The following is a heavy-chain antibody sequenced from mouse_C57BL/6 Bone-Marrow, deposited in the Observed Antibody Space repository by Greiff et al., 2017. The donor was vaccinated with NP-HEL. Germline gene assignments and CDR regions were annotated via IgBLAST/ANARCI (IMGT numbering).Heavy chain of an antibody. CDR3: ARDGATVVGFDY. J-gene: IGHJ2*01. CDR1: GYTFTSYW. V-gene: IGHV1-59*01. CDR2: IDPSDSYT. Sequence: QVQLQQPGAELVRPGTSVKLSCKASGYTFTSYWMHWVKQRPGQGLEWIGVIDPSDSYTNYNQKFKGKATLTVDTSSSTAYMQLSSLTSEDSAVYYFARDGATVVGFDYWGQGTTLTVSS. D-gene: IGHD1-1*01.